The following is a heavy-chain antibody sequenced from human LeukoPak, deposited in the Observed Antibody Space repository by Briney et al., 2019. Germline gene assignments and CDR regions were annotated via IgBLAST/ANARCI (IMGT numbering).Heavy chain of an antibody. J-gene: IGHJ4*02. D-gene: IGHD3-3*01. CDR1: GGTFSSYA. Sequence: ASVKVSCKASGGTFSSYAISWVRQAPGQGLEWMGGIIPIFGTANYAQKFQGRVTITADESTSTAYMELSSLRSEDTAVYYCANSDYDFWSGYPDYWGQGTLVTVSS. CDR3: ANSDYDFWSGYPDY. V-gene: IGHV1-69*13. CDR2: IIPIFGTA.